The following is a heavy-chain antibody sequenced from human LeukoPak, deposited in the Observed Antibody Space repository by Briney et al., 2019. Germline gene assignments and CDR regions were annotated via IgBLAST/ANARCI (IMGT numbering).Heavy chain of an antibody. CDR1: GYSFTSYD. D-gene: IGHD1-26*01. J-gene: IGHJ4*02. CDR2: INPHSGST. V-gene: IGHV1-8*01. CDR3: ARSGRGTYYYFDY. Sequence: ASVKVSCKASGYSFTSYDINWVRQAPGQGLEWMGWINPHSGSTGYAQKFQDRVTITRTTSLTTVYMELSSLRSEDTAMYYCARSGRGTYYYFDYWGQGTLVTVSS.